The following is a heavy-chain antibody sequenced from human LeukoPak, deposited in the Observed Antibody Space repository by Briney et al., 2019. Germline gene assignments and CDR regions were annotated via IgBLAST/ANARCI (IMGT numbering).Heavy chain of an antibody. CDR3: ARGPYSYDSSGAFDI. D-gene: IGHD3-22*01. J-gene: IGHJ3*02. V-gene: IGHV4-39*07. CDR1: GGSISSSSYY. CDR2: IYYSGST. Sequence: SETLSLTCTVSGGSISSSSYYWGWIRQPPGKGLEWIGSIYYSGSTNYNPSLKSRVTISVDTSKNQFSLKLSSVTAADTAVYFCARGPYSYDSSGAFDIWGQGTMVTVSS.